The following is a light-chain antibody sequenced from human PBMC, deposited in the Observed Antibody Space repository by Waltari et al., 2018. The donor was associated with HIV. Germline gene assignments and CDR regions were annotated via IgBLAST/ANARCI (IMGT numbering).Light chain of an antibody. J-gene: IGLJ2*01. CDR3: AVWDDSLTGHVV. V-gene: IGLV1-47*01. Sequence: QSVLTQPPSASGTPGQRVTLSCSGSRSNIGSNFVYWYQQLPGMAPKLLIYRNNQRPSGVPDRFSGSKSGTSASLAISGLRSEDGADYYCAVWDDSLTGHVVFGGGTKLTVL. CDR1: RSNIGSNF. CDR2: RNN.